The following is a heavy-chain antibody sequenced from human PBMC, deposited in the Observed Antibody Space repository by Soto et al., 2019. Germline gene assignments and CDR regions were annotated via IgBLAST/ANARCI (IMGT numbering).Heavy chain of an antibody. D-gene: IGHD2-2*02. CDR1: GGTFSSYA. CDR2: IIPIFGTA. J-gene: IGHJ6*02. Sequence: VKVSCKASGGTFSSYAISWVRQAPGQGLEWMGGIIPIFGTANYAQKFQGRVTITADESTSTAYMELSSLRSEDTAVYYCARGYCSSTSCYTRSHYYYGMDVWGQGTTVTVSS. CDR3: ARGYCSSTSCYTRSHYYYGMDV. V-gene: IGHV1-69*13.